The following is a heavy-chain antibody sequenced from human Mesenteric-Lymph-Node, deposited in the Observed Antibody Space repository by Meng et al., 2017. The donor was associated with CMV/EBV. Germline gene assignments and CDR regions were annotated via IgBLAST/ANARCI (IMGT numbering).Heavy chain of an antibody. D-gene: IGHD7-27*01. CDR1: GFTFNTYS. CDR2: ISSDSAYK. Sequence: GESLKISCAASGFTFNTYSMNWVRQAPGKDLEWVSSISSDSAYKHYADSVQGRFTISRDNSKNTLYLQMNSLRAEDTAVYYCAKIENWGSDYWGQGTLVTVSS. CDR3: AKIENWGSDY. V-gene: IGHV3-21*01. J-gene: IGHJ4*02.